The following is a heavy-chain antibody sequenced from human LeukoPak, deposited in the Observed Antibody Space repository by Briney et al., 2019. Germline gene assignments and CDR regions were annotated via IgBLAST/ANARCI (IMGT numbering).Heavy chain of an antibody. J-gene: IGHJ4*02. D-gene: IGHD3-22*01. CDR3: ALYYYDSSFDY. V-gene: IGHV1-69*04. CDR1: GGTFSRNA. Sequence: SVKVSCKASGGTFSRNAISWVRQAPGQGLEWMGRIIPILGIANYAQKFQGRVTITADKSTSTAYMELSSLRSEDTAVYYCALYYYDSSFDYWGQGTLVTVSS. CDR2: IIPILGIA.